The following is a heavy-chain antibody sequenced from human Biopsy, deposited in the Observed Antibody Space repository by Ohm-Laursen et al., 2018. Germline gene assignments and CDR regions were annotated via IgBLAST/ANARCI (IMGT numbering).Heavy chain of an antibody. Sequence: GTLSLTCTVSGGSISTYYWTWIRQPPGKGLEWLGYIYSSGSTNSNPSLQRRVTISVDTSKSQFSLKVRSVTAADTAVYYCVRGVDYYDPYHYYALDVWGQGTTVTVSS. CDR3: VRGVDYYDPYHYYALDV. V-gene: IGHV4-59*12. J-gene: IGHJ6*02. CDR2: IYSSGST. CDR1: GGSISTYY. D-gene: IGHD3-22*01.